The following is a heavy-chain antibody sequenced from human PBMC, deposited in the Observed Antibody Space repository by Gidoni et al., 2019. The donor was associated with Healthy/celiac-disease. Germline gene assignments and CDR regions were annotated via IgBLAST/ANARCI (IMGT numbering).Heavy chain of an antibody. CDR2: ISWNSGSI. CDR1: GFTLDDYA. D-gene: IGHD5-12*01. J-gene: IGHJ6*02. V-gene: IGHV3-9*01. Sequence: EVQLVESGGGWVQPGRSLRLSCAASGFTLDDYAMHWVRQAPGKGLEWVSGISWNSGSIGYADSVKGRFTISRDNAKNSLYLQMNSLRAEDTALYYCAKDMSGYDYYYYYGMDVWGQGTTVTVSS. CDR3: AKDMSGYDYYYYYGMDV.